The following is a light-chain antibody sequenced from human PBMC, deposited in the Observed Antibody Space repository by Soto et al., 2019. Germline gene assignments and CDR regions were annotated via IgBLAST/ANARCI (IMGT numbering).Light chain of an antibody. Sequence: DIQMTQSPSSLSASVGDRVTITCRASQSISSYLNWYQQKPGKAPKLLIYAASSLQSGVPSRFSGSGSGTDFKLTISSLQPEDVATYYCQQSYTSSWTFGPGTKVDIK. J-gene: IGKJ1*01. CDR2: AAS. CDR1: QSISSY. CDR3: QQSYTSSWT. V-gene: IGKV1-39*01.